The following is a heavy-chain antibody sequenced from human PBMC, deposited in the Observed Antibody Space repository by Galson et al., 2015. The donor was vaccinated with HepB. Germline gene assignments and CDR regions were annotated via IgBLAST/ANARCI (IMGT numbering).Heavy chain of an antibody. CDR1: GYTFTDYY. D-gene: IGHD6-13*01. CDR2: ISPNSGGT. Sequence: SVKVSCKASGYTFTDYYMHWLRQAPGQGLEWMGWISPNSGGTNFAQKFQGRVTMTRDTSISTGYMELSSLRSDDTAVYYCARGDSSRGYYYMDVWGKGTTVTVSS. J-gene: IGHJ6*03. CDR3: ARGDSSRGYYYMDV. V-gene: IGHV1-2*02.